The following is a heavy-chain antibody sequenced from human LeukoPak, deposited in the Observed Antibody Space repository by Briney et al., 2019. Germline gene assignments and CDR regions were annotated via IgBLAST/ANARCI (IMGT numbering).Heavy chain of an antibody. CDR2: IYPGESET. V-gene: IGHV5-51*01. CDR3: ARSYSGSYSDY. Sequence: GESLKISCKGSGYSFSNYWIGWVRQMPGKGLEWMGIIYPGESETRYSPSVQGQVTISADKSISTAYLQWSGLKASDTAMYYCARSYSGSYSDYWGQGTLVTVSS. CDR1: GYSFSNYW. J-gene: IGHJ4*02. D-gene: IGHD1-26*01.